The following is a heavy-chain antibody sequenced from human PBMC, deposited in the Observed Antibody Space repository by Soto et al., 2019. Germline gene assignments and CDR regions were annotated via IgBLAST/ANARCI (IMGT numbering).Heavy chain of an antibody. D-gene: IGHD1-1*01. CDR2: IDITSNST. CDR3: TGGQDNRAVNFDY. V-gene: IGHV3-11*03. J-gene: IGHJ4*02. Sequence: GGPLRLSCAASGFSFSGYHMSWIRQAPGKGLEWLSYIDITSNSTYYADSVKGRFTISRDNAKNTLHLQMNSLRAEDTAVYYCTGGQDNRAVNFDYWGQGTPVTVSS. CDR1: GFSFSGYH.